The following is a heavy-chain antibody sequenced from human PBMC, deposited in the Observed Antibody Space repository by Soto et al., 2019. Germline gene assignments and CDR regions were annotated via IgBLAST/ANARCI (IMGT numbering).Heavy chain of an antibody. CDR3: VRVVAIPGYPDN. CDR2: IVPTVDTS. V-gene: IGHV1-69*12. D-gene: IGHD5-12*01. J-gene: IGHJ4*02. Sequence: QVQLVQSGAEVRQPASSVKVSCKTSGATFSSYAITWVRQAPGQGLEWMGGIVPTVDTSTYAQKFQGRVTIPANXFTNTAYMELSSLRSDDTAVYYCVRVVAIPGYPDNWGQGTLGTVSS. CDR1: GATFSSYA.